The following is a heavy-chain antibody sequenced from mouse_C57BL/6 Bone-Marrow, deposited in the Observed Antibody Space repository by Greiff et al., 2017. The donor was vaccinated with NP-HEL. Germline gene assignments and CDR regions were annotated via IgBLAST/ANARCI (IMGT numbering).Heavy chain of an antibody. Sequence: VQLQQSGAELARPGASVKLSCKASGYTFTSYGISWVKQRTGQGLEWIGEIYPRSGNTYYNEKFKGKATLTADKSSSTAYMEPRSLTSEDSAVYFCARYYDLYYFDYWGQGTTLTVSS. J-gene: IGHJ2*01. V-gene: IGHV1-81*01. CDR1: GYTFTSYG. CDR3: ARYYDLYYFDY. D-gene: IGHD2-4*01. CDR2: IYPRSGNT.